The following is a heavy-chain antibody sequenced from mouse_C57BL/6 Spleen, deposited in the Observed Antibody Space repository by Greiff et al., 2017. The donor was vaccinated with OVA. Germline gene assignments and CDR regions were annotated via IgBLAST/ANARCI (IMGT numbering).Heavy chain of an antibody. CDR1: GYTFTSYW. J-gene: IGHJ2*01. CDR2: IHPNSGST. V-gene: IGHV1-64*01. D-gene: IGHD2-1*01. CDR3: ARETNYGNYGDYFDY. Sequence: QVQLQQPGAELVKPGASVKLSCKASGYTFTSYWMHWVKQRPGQGLEWIGMIHPNSGSTNYNEKFKSKATLTVDKSSSTAYMQLSSLTSEDSAVYYGARETNYGNYGDYFDYWGQGTTLTVSS.